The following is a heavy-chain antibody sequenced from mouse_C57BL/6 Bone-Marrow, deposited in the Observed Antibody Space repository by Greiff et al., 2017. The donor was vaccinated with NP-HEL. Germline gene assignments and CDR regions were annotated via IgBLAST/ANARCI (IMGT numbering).Heavy chain of an antibody. CDR3: ATANYGNDEGYAMDY. Sequence: VQLQQPGAELVKPGASVKMSCKASGYTFTSYWITWVKQRPGHGLEWIGDLYPGSGSTNYNEKFKGKATLTVDTSSSTAYMQLSSLTSEDSAVYYCATANYGNDEGYAMDYWGQGTSVTVSS. CDR1: GYTFTSYW. D-gene: IGHD2-2*01. J-gene: IGHJ4*01. CDR2: LYPGSGST. V-gene: IGHV1-55*01.